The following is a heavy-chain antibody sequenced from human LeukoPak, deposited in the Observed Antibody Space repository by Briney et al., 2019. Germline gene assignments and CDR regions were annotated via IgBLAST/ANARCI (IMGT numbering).Heavy chain of an antibody. CDR1: GFTFSNAW. D-gene: IGHD2-8*01. V-gene: IGHV3-15*01. CDR3: TTDRMIYATNWAVSWFDP. J-gene: IGHJ5*02. Sequence: GGSLRLSCAASGFTFSNAWMSWVRQAPGKGLEWVGRVKTKGDGGAADYAAPVKGRFTISRDDSTKTLYLQMNSLKTEDTAVYYCTTDRMIYATNWAVSWFDPWGQGTLVTVSS. CDR2: VKTKGDGGAA.